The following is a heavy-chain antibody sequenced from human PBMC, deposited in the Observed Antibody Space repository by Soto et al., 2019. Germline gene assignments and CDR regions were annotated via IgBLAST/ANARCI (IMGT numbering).Heavy chain of an antibody. CDR2: IYWGDDK. CDR3: AYTAATGDFWESFDF. V-gene: IGHV2-5*02. J-gene: IGHJ4*02. Sequence: QITLKESGPTLVKPTQTLTLTCTFSGISLSTGGVGVGWFRQPPGTALEWQALIYWGDDKRYRLSLKGRHTITKDNFKNKVVLTMTNMDPVDTDKYYGAYTAATGDFWESFDFWGQGTLVTVSS. CDR1: GISLSTGGVG. D-gene: IGHD3-3*01.